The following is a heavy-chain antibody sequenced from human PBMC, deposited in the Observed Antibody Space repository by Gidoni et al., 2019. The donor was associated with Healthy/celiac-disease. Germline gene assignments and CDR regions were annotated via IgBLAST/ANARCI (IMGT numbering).Heavy chain of an antibody. J-gene: IGHJ6*03. Sequence: QVQLVQSGAEVKKPGSSVKVSCKASGGTFSSYAISWVRQAPGQGLEWMGGIIPIFGTANYAQKFQGRVTITADESTSTAYMELSSLRSEDTAVYYCARDGDYSNYGDREQYYYYYMDVWGKGTTVTVSS. CDR1: GGTFSSYA. CDR3: ARDGDYSNYGDREQYYYYYMDV. V-gene: IGHV1-69*01. CDR2: IIPIFGTA. D-gene: IGHD4-4*01.